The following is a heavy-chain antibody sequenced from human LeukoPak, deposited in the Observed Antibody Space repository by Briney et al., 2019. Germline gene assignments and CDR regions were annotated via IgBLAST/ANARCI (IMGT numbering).Heavy chain of an antibody. V-gene: IGHV3-30*02. J-gene: IGHJ4*02. CDR2: IQYDESYK. D-gene: IGHD5-24*01. Sequence: GGSLRLSCAASGFSFSTSGMHWVRQAPGKGLEWVAFIQYDESYKYYVDSVKGRFTISRDNSKNTLYLQMNSLRAEDTAVYYCAKDLRDGYNLVYWGQGTLVTVSS. CDR1: GFSFSTSG. CDR3: AKDLRDGYNLVY.